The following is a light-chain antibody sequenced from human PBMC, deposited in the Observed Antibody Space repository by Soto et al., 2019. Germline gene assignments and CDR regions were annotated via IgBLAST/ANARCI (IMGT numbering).Light chain of an antibody. J-gene: IGLJ1*01. CDR2: EVS. CDR3: SSYTSSSTPYV. CDR1: SSDVGGYNY. Sequence: QSALTQPASVSGSTGQSITISCTVTSSDVGGYNYVSWYQQHPGKAPKLMIYEVSNRPSGVSNRFSGSKSGNTASLTISGLQADDEADYYCSSYTSSSTPYVFGTGTKLTVL. V-gene: IGLV2-14*01.